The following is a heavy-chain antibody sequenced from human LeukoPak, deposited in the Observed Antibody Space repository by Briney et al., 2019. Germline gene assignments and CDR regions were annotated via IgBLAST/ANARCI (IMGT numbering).Heavy chain of an antibody. D-gene: IGHD2-15*01. J-gene: IGHJ4*02. Sequence: GESLKISCKGSGYSFTSYWIGWVRQMPGKGLEWMGIIYPGDSDTRYSPSFQGQVTISADKSISTAYLQWSSLKASDTAMYYCARSRGCSDGSCYYFDYWGQGTLVTVSS. CDR1: GYSFTSYW. V-gene: IGHV5-51*01. CDR2: IYPGDSDT. CDR3: ARSRGCSDGSCYYFDY.